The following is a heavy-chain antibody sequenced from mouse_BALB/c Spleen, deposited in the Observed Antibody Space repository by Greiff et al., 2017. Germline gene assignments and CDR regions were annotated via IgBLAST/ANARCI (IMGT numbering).Heavy chain of an antibody. CDR1: GFNIKDYY. V-gene: IGHV14-1*02. J-gene: IGHJ3*01. D-gene: IGHD2-4*01. CDR3: ASGLEAWFAY. Sequence: EVQLQQSGAELVRPGALVKLSCKASGFNIKDYYMHWVKQRAEQGLEWIGWIDPENGNTIYDPKFQGKASITADTSSNTAYLQLSSLTSEDTAVYYCASGLEAWFAYWGQGTLVTVSA. CDR2: IDPENGNT.